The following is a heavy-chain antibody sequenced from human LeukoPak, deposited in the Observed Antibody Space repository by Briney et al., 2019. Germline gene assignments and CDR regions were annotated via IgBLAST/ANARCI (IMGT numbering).Heavy chain of an antibody. CDR3: ARGNDY. CDR2: GYFGGSI. CDR1: GVSINISY. Sequence: SETLSLTCTVSGVSINISYWIWIRLPQGPGLERIWFGYFGGSINYNPSLTSRVTISVDSSKSQVSLKFSSVTAADTAVYYCARGNDYWGQGTLVTVSS. J-gene: IGHJ4*02. V-gene: IGHV4-59*08.